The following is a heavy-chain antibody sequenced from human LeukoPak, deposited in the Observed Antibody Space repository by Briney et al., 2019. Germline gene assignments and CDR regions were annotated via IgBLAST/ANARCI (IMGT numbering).Heavy chain of an antibody. V-gene: IGHV3-7*03. CDR3: AMNYQWLVN. CDR2: IKQDGSEK. J-gene: IGHJ4*02. D-gene: IGHD6-19*01. Sequence: PGGSLRLSCAASGFTFSSCWMSWVRQAPGKGLEWVANIKQDGSEKYYVDSVQGRFTISRDNAKNSLYLQMNSLRAEDTAVYHCAMNYQWLVNWGQGTLVTVSS. CDR1: GFTFSSCW.